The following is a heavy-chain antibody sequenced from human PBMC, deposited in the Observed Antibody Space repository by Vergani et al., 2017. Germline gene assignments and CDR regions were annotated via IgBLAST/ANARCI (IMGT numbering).Heavy chain of an antibody. CDR3: ARGETTSLY. CDR1: GFTFSSYS. Sequence: EVQLVESGGGLVKPGGSLRLSCAASGFTFSSYSMNWVRQAPGKGLEWVSSISSSSSYIYYADSVKGLFTISRDNAKSSLYLKMNSLRAEDTAVYDCARGETTSLYWGQGTLVTVSS. J-gene: IGHJ4*02. V-gene: IGHV3-21*01. CDR2: ISSSSSYI. D-gene: IGHD4-11*01.